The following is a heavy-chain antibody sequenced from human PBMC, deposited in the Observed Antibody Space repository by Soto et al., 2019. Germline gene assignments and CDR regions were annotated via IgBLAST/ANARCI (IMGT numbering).Heavy chain of an antibody. Sequence: EVQLVESGGGLVQPGRSLRLSCAASAITFDDYAMHWVRQAPGKGLEWVSGISWNSVRIGYADSVKGRFTISRDNAKNSLYLQMNSLRAEDTAVYYCARGGGGIAARPVDYWGQGTLVTVSS. V-gene: IGHV3-9*01. CDR3: ARGGGGIAARPVDY. CDR1: AITFDDYA. D-gene: IGHD6-6*01. CDR2: ISWNSVRI. J-gene: IGHJ4*02.